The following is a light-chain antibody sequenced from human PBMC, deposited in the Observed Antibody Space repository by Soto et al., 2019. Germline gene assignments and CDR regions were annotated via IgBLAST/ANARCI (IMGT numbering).Light chain of an antibody. CDR3: GTWDSSLSVLYV. V-gene: IGLV1-51*02. Sequence: QSALTQPPSVSAAPGQKVTISCSGSSSNVENNFVSWYQQLPGTAPTLLIFEDNKRPSGIPDRFSGSKSGTSATLVITGLQTGDEADYYCGTWDSSLSVLYVFGTGTKVTVL. CDR1: SSNVENNF. CDR2: EDN. J-gene: IGLJ1*01.